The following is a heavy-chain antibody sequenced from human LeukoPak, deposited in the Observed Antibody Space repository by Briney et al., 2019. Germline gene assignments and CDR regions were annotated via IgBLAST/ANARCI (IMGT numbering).Heavy chain of an antibody. Sequence: ASVKVSCKVSGYTLTELSMHWVRQAPGKGLEWMGGFDPEDGETIYAQKFQGRVTMTEDTSTDTAYMELSSLRSEDTAVYYCATAFGSSAIRDYWGQGTLVTVSS. V-gene: IGHV1-24*01. CDR2: FDPEDGET. D-gene: IGHD3-3*01. J-gene: IGHJ4*02. CDR3: ATAFGSSAIRDY. CDR1: GYTLTELS.